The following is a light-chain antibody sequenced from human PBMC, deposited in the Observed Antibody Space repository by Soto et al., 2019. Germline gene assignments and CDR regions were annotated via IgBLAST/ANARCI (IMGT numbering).Light chain of an antibody. J-gene: IGKJ1*01. CDR2: AAS. CDR3: QDYNNLPQP. Sequence: MKQSPASLSVSPGDRVTLSCRANQGISNYLAWYQQKPGKLPKLLIYAASILQSGVPSRFSGSGSGTDFTLTISGLQAEDFAGYYCQDYNNLPQPFGQGAKVAIK. V-gene: IGKV1-27*01. CDR1: QGISNY.